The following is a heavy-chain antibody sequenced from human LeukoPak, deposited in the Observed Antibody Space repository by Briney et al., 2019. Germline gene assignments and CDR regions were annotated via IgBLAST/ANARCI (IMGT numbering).Heavy chain of an antibody. J-gene: IGHJ6*03. V-gene: IGHV4-59*01. Sequence: SETLSVTCTISGGSISNYYWSWIRQPPGKGLEWMGYIFYSGNTNYNPSLKSRVTISLDTSKNQFSLKLSSVTAADTAVYYCARDQGGSSTNYYMDVWGKGTTVTVSS. D-gene: IGHD2-2*01. CDR1: GGSISNYY. CDR2: IFYSGNT. CDR3: ARDQGGSSTNYYMDV.